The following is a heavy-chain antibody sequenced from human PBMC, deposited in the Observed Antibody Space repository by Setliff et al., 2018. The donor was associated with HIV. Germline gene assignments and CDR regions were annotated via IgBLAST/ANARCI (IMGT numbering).Heavy chain of an antibody. D-gene: IGHD3-10*01. J-gene: IGHJ5*02. CDR2: IYTSGST. Sequence: SETLSLTCTVSGGSISSGSYYWSWIRQPAGKGLEWIGHIYTSGSTNYNPSLKSRVTISVDTSKNQFSLRLSSVTAADTAVYYCARDVGYYGSGSQPWGQGTLVTVSS. CDR1: GGSISSGSYY. V-gene: IGHV4-61*09. CDR3: ARDVGYYGSGSQP.